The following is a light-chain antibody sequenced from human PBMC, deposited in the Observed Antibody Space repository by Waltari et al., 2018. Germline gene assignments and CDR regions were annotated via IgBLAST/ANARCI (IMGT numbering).Light chain of an antibody. V-gene: IGKV3-20*01. J-gene: IGKJ4*01. CDR1: QTVSSNY. Sequence: EIVLTQSPGTLSLSPGERATLSCRASQTVSSNYLAWYQQKPGQAPRLLIYGASSRATGIPDRVSGSGSGTDFTLTISRLEPEDFAVYYCQQYGTSLRTFGGGTKVEIK. CDR2: GAS. CDR3: QQYGTSLRT.